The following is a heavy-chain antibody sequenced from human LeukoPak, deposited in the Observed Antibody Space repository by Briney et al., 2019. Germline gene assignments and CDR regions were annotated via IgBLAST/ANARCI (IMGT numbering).Heavy chain of an antibody. J-gene: IGHJ5*02. CDR2: IYYSGST. D-gene: IGHD4-17*01. Sequence: SETLSLTCTVSGGSISSSSYYWGWIRQPPGKGLEWIGSIYYSGSTYYNPSLKSRVTISVDTPKNQFSLKLSSVTAADTAVYYCARAVTSHFAFSPRVFDPWGQGTLVTVSS. CDR1: GGSISSSSYY. V-gene: IGHV4-39*01. CDR3: ARAVTSHFAFSPRVFDP.